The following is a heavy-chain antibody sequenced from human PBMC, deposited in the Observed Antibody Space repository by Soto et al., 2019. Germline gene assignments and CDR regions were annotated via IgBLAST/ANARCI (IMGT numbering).Heavy chain of an antibody. CDR3: APTLPISTPGILVY. J-gene: IGHJ4*02. D-gene: IGHD3-10*01. V-gene: IGHV1-69*02. CDR1: GGTFSSYT. Sequence: QVQLVQSGAEVKKPGSSVKVSCKASGGTFSSYTISWVRQAPGQGLGWMGRVIPILDIAHYAPKFQGRVTVTAAQSSGTAYMAPSSLRSQDTAVYYCAPTLPISTPGILVYGGQGTLVTVSS. CDR2: VIPILDIA.